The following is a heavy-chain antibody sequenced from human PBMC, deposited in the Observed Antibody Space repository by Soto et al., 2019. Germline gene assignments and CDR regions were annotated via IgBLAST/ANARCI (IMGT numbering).Heavy chain of an antibody. CDR3: VRSYGIAAAGPPFDY. CDR2: IDWDDDK. J-gene: IGHJ4*02. D-gene: IGHD6-13*01. CDR1: GFSLSTSGMC. Sequence: SGPTLVNPTQTLTLTCTFSGFSLSTSGMCVSWIRQPPGKALEWLALIDWDDDKYYTTSLKTRLTVSKDTSKNQVVLTMTNVDPVDTATYYCVRSYGIAAAGPPFDYWGQGTLVPVSS. V-gene: IGHV2-70*01.